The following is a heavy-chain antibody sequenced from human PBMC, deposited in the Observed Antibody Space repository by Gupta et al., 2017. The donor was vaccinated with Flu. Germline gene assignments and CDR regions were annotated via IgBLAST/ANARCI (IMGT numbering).Heavy chain of an antibody. D-gene: IGHD2-15*01. J-gene: IGHJ3*02. Sequence: QVQLVESGGGVVQPGRSLRLSCAASGFPFRNYGIHWVRQAPGKGLERVAVLSSDGSSRYYADSVKGRFIISRDNSKNTLYLQMNSLRPEDTALYYCAKAAVGLAGYFVNAFDMWGQGTMVTVSS. CDR3: AKAAVGLAGYFVNAFDM. CDR1: GFPFRNYG. CDR2: LSSDGSSR. V-gene: IGHV3-30*18.